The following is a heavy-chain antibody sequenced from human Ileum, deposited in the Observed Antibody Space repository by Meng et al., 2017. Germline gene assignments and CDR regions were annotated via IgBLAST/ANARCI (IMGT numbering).Heavy chain of an antibody. CDR1: GFTFSGYW. V-gene: IGHV3-7*01. D-gene: IGHD3-16*01. CDR2: IKQDGSEK. CDR3: ARDQGSYGNFQH. Sequence: GEALKIPCAGSGFTFSGYWMNWVRQAPGKGLEWVANIKQDGSEKHYVDSVKGRFTISRDNAKNSLYLQMNSLRDEDTAVYLCARDQGSYGNFQHWGQGTLVTVSS. J-gene: IGHJ1*01.